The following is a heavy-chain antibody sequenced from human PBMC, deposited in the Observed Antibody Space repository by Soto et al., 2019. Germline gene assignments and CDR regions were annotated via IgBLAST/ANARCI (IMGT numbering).Heavy chain of an antibody. Sequence: GASVKVSCKASGYTFTGFYMHWVRQAPGQGLEWMGWINPNNGGTNYVQKFQDRVTMTRDTSITTAYMELSGLRSDDTAVYYCARDPGHYGDYSDWGQGNPVTVAS. CDR1: GYTFTGFY. V-gene: IGHV1-2*02. CDR3: ARDPGHYGDYSD. J-gene: IGHJ4*02. D-gene: IGHD4-17*01. CDR2: INPNNGGT.